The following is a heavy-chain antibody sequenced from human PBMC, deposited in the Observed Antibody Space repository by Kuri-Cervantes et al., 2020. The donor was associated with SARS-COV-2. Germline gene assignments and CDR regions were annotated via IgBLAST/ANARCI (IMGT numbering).Heavy chain of an antibody. CDR1: GFTVSSNY. D-gene: IGHD1-26*01. CDR3: AREMKEGAVMGAFDI. Sequence: GESLKISFAASGFTVSSNYMSWVRQAPGKGLEWVSVIYSGGSTYYADSVKGRFTISRDNSKNTLYLQMNSLRAEDTAVYYCAREMKEGAVMGAFDIWGQGTMVTVSS. J-gene: IGHJ3*02. V-gene: IGHV3-53*01. CDR2: IYSGGST.